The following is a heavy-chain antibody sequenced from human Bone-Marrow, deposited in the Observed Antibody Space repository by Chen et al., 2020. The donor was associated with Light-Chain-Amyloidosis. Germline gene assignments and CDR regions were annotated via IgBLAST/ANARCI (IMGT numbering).Heavy chain of an antibody. D-gene: IGHD3-22*01. V-gene: IGHV4-4*07. CDR1: GGSISSYY. J-gene: IGHJ4*02. CDR3: ARSYDSSGYLAYYFDY. CDR2: IYTSGST. Sequence: QVQLQESGPGLVKPSETLSLTCTVSGGSISSYYWSWIRQPAGKGLEWIGRIYTSGSTNYIPSLKSRVTMSVDTSKNQFSLKLSSVTAADTAVYYCARSYDSSGYLAYYFDYWGQGTLVTVSS.